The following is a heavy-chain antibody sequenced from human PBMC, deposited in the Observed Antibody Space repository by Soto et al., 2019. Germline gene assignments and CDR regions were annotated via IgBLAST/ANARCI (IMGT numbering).Heavy chain of an antibody. J-gene: IGHJ4*02. CDR1: GDTFTIYA. V-gene: IGHV1-3*01. Sequence: ASVKVSCKASGDTFTIYAMHWVRQAPGQRLEWMGWINAGNVNTKYSQNFQGRVTINRHTSASTADMELSSRGSEDTALYYGPRARTWEFDYWGQGTLVTVPS. D-gene: IGHD1-26*01. CDR3: PRARTWEFDY. CDR2: INAGNVNT.